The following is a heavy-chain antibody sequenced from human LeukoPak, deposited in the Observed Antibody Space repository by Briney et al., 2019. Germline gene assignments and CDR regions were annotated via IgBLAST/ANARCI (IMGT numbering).Heavy chain of an antibody. Sequence: PGGSLRLSCAASGFAVSSNYLTWVRQAPGKGLEWVSYISSSGNTIYYADSVKGRFTISRDNAKKSLYLQMNSLRADDTAVYYCARVEMATTYFDYWGQGTLVTVSS. CDR2: ISSSGNTI. D-gene: IGHD5-24*01. J-gene: IGHJ4*02. CDR1: GFAVSSNY. CDR3: ARVEMATTYFDY. V-gene: IGHV3-48*04.